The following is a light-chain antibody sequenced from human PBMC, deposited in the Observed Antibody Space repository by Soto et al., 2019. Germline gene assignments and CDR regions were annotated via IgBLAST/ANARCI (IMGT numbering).Light chain of an antibody. CDR1: QSVSSSY. V-gene: IGKV3-20*01. Sequence: EIVLTQSPGTLSLSPGERATLSCRASQSVSSSYFAWYQQKPGQAPRLLIYDAFTRATGIPDRFSGSGSGTDFTLTITRLEPEVFAVYYCQHFGSSRTFCQGTKVEIK. CDR3: QHFGSSRT. J-gene: IGKJ1*01. CDR2: DAF.